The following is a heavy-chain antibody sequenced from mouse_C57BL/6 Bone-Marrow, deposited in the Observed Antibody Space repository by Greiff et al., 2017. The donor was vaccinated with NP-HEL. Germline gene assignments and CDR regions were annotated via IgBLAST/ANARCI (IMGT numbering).Heavy chain of an antibody. J-gene: IGHJ1*03. CDR1: GYTFTSYG. Sequence: QVQLQQSGAELARPGASVKLSCKASGYTFTSYGISWVKQRTGQGLEWIGEIYPRSGNTYYNEKFKGKATLTADKSSSTAYMELRSLTSEDSAVYFCARRGTTLVAYGYFDVWGTGTTVTVSS. D-gene: IGHD1-1*01. CDR3: ARRGTTLVAYGYFDV. V-gene: IGHV1-81*01. CDR2: IYPRSGNT.